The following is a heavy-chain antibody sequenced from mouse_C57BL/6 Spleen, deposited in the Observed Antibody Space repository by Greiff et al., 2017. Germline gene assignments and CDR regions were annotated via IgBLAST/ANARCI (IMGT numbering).Heavy chain of an antibody. V-gene: IGHV1-53*01. CDR1: GYTFTSYW. J-gene: IGHJ3*01. D-gene: IGHD4-1*01. CDR3: ARGGLNWDESAY. CDR2: INPSNGGT. Sequence: VKRQQSGTELVKPGASVKLSCKASGYTFTSYWMHWVKQRPGQGLEWIGNINPSNGGTNYNEKFKSKATLTVDKSSSTAYMQLSSLTSEDSAVYYCARGGLNWDESAYWGQGTLVTVSA.